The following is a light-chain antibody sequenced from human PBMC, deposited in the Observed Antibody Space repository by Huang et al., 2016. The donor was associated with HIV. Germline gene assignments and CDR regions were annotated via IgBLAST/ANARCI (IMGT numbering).Light chain of an antibody. V-gene: IGKV1-39*01. Sequence: DIQMTQSPASLSASVGDRVTITCRATQSISNYVNWYQQKPGKAPTPLIYGASTLQSGVPTRVRGSGAGTDFTLTISRMQPEDFTNYYCQQSYKTPPTFGQGTKVEI. CDR1: QSISNY. CDR2: GAS. J-gene: IGKJ1*01. CDR3: QQSYKTPPT.